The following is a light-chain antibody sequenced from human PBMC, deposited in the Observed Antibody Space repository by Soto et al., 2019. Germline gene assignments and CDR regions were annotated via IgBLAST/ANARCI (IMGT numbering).Light chain of an antibody. CDR3: QSYDNSLRGYV. V-gene: IGLV1-40*01. CDR1: SSNLGAGYD. J-gene: IGLJ1*01. Sequence: QLVLTQPPSVSGAPGQRVSISCTGSSSNLGAGYDVHWYQHLPGTAPTLLIYDNTNRPSGVPDRFSGSKSGTSASLAISTLQSEDEADYYCQSYDNSLRGYVFGPGTKLTVL. CDR2: DNT.